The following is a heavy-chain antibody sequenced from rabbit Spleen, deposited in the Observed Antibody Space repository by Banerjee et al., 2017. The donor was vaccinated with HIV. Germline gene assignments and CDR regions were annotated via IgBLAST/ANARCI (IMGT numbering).Heavy chain of an antibody. D-gene: IGHD4-1*01. Sequence: LEESGGGLVQPGGSLTLSCKASGFDFSSYGVSWVRQAPGKGLEWIGYIDPVFGITYYANWVNGRFSISSHNAQNTLFLQLNSLTAADTATYFCVREVAAKFGLWGQGTLVTVS. CDR3: VREVAAKFGL. J-gene: IGHJ4*01. CDR1: GFDFSSYG. V-gene: IGHV1S47*01. CDR2: IDPVFGIT.